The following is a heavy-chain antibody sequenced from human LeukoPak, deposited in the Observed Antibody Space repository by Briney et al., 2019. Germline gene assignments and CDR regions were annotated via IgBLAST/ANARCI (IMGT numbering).Heavy chain of an antibody. Sequence: GGSPRLSCTASGFTFSSYWMHWVRKAPGQRLGWVSRIKSDGSSTNYADSVKGRFTISRDNAKNTLYLQMNSLRAEDTAVYYCARSRGYSYGDFDYWGQGTLVTVSS. J-gene: IGHJ4*02. CDR1: GFTFSSYW. D-gene: IGHD5-18*01. V-gene: IGHV3-74*01. CDR2: IKSDGSST. CDR3: ARSRGYSYGDFDY.